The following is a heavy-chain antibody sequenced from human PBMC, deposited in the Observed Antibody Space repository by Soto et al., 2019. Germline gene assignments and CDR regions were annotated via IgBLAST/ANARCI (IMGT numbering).Heavy chain of an antibody. J-gene: IGHJ4*02. V-gene: IGHV1-2*04. CDR2: INPNSGGT. D-gene: IGHD2-15*01. CDR3: AREDLYCSGGSCYSGPFDY. Sequence: GASVKVSCAACGYRFTSYGISWVRQAPGQGLEWMGWINPNSGGTNYAQKFQGWVTMTRDTSISTAYMELSRLRSDDTAVYYCAREDLYCSGGSCYSGPFDYWGQGTLVTVSS. CDR1: GYRFTSYG.